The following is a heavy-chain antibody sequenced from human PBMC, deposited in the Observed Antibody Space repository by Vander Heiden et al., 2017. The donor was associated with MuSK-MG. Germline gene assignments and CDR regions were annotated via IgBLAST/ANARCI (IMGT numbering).Heavy chain of an antibody. CDR1: GLTFSNYW. J-gene: IGHJ4*02. CDR2: LNNDGSST. CDR3: ARGTLPNDYDGSGYYPDY. D-gene: IGHD3-22*01. Sequence: EMQLVESGGGLVQPGGSLRLPCAASGLTFSNYWMHWVRQAPGKGLVWVSRLNNDGSSTSYADSVRGRFTISRDNARNTLYLQMTTLRAEDTAVYYCARGTLPNDYDGSGYYPDYWGQGSLVTVSS. V-gene: IGHV3-74*01.